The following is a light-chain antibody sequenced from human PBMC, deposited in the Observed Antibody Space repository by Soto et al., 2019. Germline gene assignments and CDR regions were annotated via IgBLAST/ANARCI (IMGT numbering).Light chain of an antibody. Sequence: AIQLTQSPSSLSAFVGDRVTITCRPSRGINSALAWYQQKPGKAPNLLIYDASTLQGGVPSRFSGSGSGTDFTLTISSLQPEDFATFYCQQFHSYPVTFGQGTRLEIK. CDR3: QQFHSYPVT. J-gene: IGKJ5*01. CDR1: RGINSA. V-gene: IGKV1-13*02. CDR2: DAS.